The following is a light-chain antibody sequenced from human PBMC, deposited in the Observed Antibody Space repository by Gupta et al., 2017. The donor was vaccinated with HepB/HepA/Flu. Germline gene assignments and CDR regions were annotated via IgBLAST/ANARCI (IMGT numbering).Light chain of an antibody. CDR3: QVWDITTAHVV. J-gene: IGLJ2*01. V-gene: IGLV3-9*01. Sequence: SYELTQPLSVSVALGQTARNTCGGNNIGSKNVHWYQQKPGQAPVLVIYRDSNRPSEIPERFSGSNSGNTATLTISRAQAGDEADYYCQVWDITTAHVVVGGGTNLTVL. CDR1: NIGSKN. CDR2: RDS.